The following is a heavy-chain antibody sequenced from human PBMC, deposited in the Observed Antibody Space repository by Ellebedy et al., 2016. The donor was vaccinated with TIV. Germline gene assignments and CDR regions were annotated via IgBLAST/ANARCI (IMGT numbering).Heavy chain of an antibody. CDR3: AKGRGGGSDSSAPRYYFDY. CDR2: ISNTGSRT. Sequence: GESLKISCAASGFTFSSYAMSWVRPAPGKGLEWVSTISNTGSRTYYADSVEGRFIISRNNSKKPLYLQMNSLRAEDTAVYYCAKGRGGGSDSSAPRYYFDYWGLGTLVTVSS. CDR1: GFTFSSYA. V-gene: IGHV3-23*01. J-gene: IGHJ4*02. D-gene: IGHD3-22*01.